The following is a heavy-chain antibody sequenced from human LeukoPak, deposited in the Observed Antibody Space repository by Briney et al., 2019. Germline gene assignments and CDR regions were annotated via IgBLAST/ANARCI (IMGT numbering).Heavy chain of an antibody. CDR1: GGSFRGYF. J-gene: IGHJ4*02. V-gene: IGHV4-34*01. D-gene: IGHD5-18*01. CDR2: INHSGST. CDR3: ARGGLDTSRGGYFDY. Sequence: SETLSLTGAVYGGSFRGYFWSWIRQPPGKGLEWIGEINHSGSTNYNASLKSRVTISVDTSKNQFSLKVTSVTAADTAVYYCARGGLDTSRGGYFDYWGQGTLVTVSS.